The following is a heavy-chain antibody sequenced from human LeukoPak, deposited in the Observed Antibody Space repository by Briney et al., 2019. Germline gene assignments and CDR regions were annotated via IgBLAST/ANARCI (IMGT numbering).Heavy chain of an antibody. D-gene: IGHD6-13*01. CDR2: IYYSGST. CDR3: ARGQRSSSSQAY. V-gene: IGHV4-59*01. Sequence: SETLSLTCTVSGGSISSYYWSWIRQPPGKGLEWIGYIYYSGSTNYIPSLKSRVTISVDTSKNQFSLKLSSVTAADTAVYYCARGQRSSSSQAYWGQATLVTVSS. CDR1: GGSISSYY. J-gene: IGHJ4*02.